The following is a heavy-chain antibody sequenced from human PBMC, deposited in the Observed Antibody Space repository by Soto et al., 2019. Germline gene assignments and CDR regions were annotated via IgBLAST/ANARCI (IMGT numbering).Heavy chain of an antibody. D-gene: IGHD3-3*01. J-gene: IGHJ5*02. CDR3: ARFGGITIFGVVTPDNWFDP. CDR2: IYYSGST. Sequence: PSETLSLTCNVSGGSISSYYWSWIRQPPGKGLEWIGYIYYSGSTNYNPSLKSRVTISVDTSKNQFSLKLSSVTAADTAVYYCARFGGITIFGVVTPDNWFDPWGQGTLVTVSS. V-gene: IGHV4-59*01. CDR1: GGSISSYY.